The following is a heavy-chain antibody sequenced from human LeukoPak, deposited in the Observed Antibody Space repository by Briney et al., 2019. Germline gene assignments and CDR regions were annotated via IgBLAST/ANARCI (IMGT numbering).Heavy chain of an antibody. J-gene: IGHJ4*02. V-gene: IGHV3-66*01. CDR1: GFNVSSKY. CDR3: AREASYSGSWWYFDH. D-gene: IGHD6-13*01. CDR2: IYNGGSA. Sequence: PGGSLRLSCAASGFNVSSKYMSWVRQAPGKGLEWVSVIYNGGSANYADSVKGRFTISRDDSNNKVYLQMNSLRVEDTAVYYCAREASYSGSWWYFDHWGQGTLVTVSS.